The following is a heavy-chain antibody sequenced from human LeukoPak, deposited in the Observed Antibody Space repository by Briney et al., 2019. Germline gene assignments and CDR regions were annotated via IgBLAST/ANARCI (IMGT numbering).Heavy chain of an antibody. D-gene: IGHD6-19*01. J-gene: IGHJ4*02. CDR1: GFTFSNAW. V-gene: IGHV3-23*01. CDR2: ISGSGGST. Sequence: TGGSLRLSCVASGFTFSNAWMSWVRQAPGKGLEWVSAISGSGGSTYYADSVKGRFTISRDNSKNTLYLQMNSLRAEDTAVYYCAKDPKGIAVAGTRFDYWGQGTLVTVSS. CDR3: AKDPKGIAVAGTRFDY.